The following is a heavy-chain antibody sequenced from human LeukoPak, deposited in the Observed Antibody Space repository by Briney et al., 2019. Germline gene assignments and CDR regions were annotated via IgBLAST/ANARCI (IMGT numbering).Heavy chain of an antibody. D-gene: IGHD1-26*01. J-gene: IGHJ5*02. V-gene: IGHV1-2*06. Sequence: ASVKVSCKASGYTFTGYYMHWVRQAPGQGLEWMGRINPNSGGTNYAQKFQGRVTMTRDTSISTAYMELSRLRSDDTAVYYCARDRRAKVGATYVDWFDPWGQGTLVTVSS. CDR3: ARDRRAKVGATYVDWFDP. CDR1: GYTFTGYY. CDR2: INPNSGGT.